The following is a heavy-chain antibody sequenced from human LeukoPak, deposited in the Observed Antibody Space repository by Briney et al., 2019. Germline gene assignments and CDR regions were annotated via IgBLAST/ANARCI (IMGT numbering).Heavy chain of an antibody. CDR2: ISGSGDST. J-gene: IGHJ4*02. Sequence: GGSLRLSSAASGFTFSSYAMSWVRQAPGKGLEWVSAISGSGDSTYYADSVKGRFTISRDNSKNTLYLQMNSLRAEDTAVYYCAKSGSGWYRFDCWGQGTLVTVSS. CDR1: GFTFSSYA. D-gene: IGHD6-19*01. V-gene: IGHV3-23*01. CDR3: AKSGSGWYRFDC.